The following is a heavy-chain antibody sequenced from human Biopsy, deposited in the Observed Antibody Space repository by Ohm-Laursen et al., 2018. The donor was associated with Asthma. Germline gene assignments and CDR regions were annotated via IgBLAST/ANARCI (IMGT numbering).Heavy chain of an antibody. D-gene: IGHD3-22*01. CDR1: GDSITSGGCC. CDR2: IHHSGTS. V-gene: IGHV4-31*03. CDR3: ARIPRRSGSYFVDY. J-gene: IGHJ4*02. Sequence: TLSLTCIVSGDSITSGGCCWNWIRQHPGKGLEWIGYIHHSGTSYFNPSLKSRVSFSRDTSKNQFSLRLSSVTAADTAVYYCARIPRRSGSYFVDYWGQGTLVTVSS.